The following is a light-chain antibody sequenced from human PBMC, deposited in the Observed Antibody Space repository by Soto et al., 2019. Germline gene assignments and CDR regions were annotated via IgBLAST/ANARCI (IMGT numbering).Light chain of an antibody. V-gene: IGKV1-5*03. CDR3: QQYNSYSSIT. CDR1: QSISSW. Sequence: DIQMTQSPSTLSASVEDRVTKKCRAIQSISSWLAWYQQKPGKAPKLLIYKAFSLESGVPSRFSGSGFGTEFTLTISCLQPDDFATYYCQQYNSYSSITFGQGTRLEIK. CDR2: KAF. J-gene: IGKJ5*01.